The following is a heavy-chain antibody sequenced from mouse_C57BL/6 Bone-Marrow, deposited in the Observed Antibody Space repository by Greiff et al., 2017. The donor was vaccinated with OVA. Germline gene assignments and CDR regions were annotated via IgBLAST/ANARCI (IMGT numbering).Heavy chain of an antibody. CDR3: AREFITTVVDYWYFDV. D-gene: IGHD1-1*01. Sequence: VQLQQSGPELVKPGASVKLSCKASGYTFTSYDIIWVKQRPGQGLEWIGWIYPRDGSTKYNEKFKGKATLTVDTSSSTAYMELHSLTSEDSAVYFCAREFITTVVDYWYFDVWGTGTTVTVSS. CDR1: GYTFTSYD. J-gene: IGHJ1*03. V-gene: IGHV1-85*01. CDR2: IYPRDGST.